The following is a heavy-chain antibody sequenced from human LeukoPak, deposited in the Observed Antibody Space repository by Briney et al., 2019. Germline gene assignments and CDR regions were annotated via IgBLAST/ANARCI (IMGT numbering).Heavy chain of an antibody. V-gene: IGHV3-23*01. CDR3: AWGGDCSSTSCYPYDY. D-gene: IGHD2-2*01. CDR1: GFTFSSYA. Sequence: GGSLRLSCSACGFTFSSYAMSWVRQAPGKGLEWVSAISGSGGSTYYADSVKGRFTISRDNSKNTLYLQMNSLRAEDTAVYYCAWGGDCSSTSCYPYDYWGQGTLVTVSS. CDR2: ISGSGGST. J-gene: IGHJ4*02.